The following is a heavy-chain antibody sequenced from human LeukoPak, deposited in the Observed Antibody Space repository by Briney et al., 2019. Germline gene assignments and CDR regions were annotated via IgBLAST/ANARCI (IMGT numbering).Heavy chain of an antibody. CDR3: ARDQSLDDSVNYFDF. CDR2: IKEDGSAK. D-gene: IGHD2-15*01. V-gene: IGHV3-7*01. Sequence: GGSLRLSCAASGFTFKNAWMTWVRQTPGKGLECVANIKEDGSAKNYLDSVEGRFTISRDNSRNLLYLQLSSLRAEDTAVYFCARDQSLDDSVNYFDFWGQGTLVTVSS. CDR1: GFTFKNAW. J-gene: IGHJ4*02.